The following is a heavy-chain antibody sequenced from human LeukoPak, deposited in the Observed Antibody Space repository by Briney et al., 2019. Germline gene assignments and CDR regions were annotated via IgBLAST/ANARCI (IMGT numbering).Heavy chain of an antibody. CDR1: GFTFSSYS. D-gene: IGHD3-10*01. CDR2: ISSSSSYI. Sequence: KTGGSLRLSCAASGFTFSSYSMNWVRQAPGKGLEWVSSISSSSSYIYYADSVKGRFTISRDNAKNSLHLQMNSLRAEDTAVYYCARGGSGTLDAFGIWGQGTMVTVSS. J-gene: IGHJ3*02. V-gene: IGHV3-21*01. CDR3: ARGGSGTLDAFGI.